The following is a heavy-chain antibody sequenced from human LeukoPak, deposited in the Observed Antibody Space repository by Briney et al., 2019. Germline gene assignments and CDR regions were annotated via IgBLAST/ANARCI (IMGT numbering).Heavy chain of an antibody. CDR1: GGSIRGDY. V-gene: IGHV4-59*01. CDR2: IHYTGST. CDR3: ARGGPSSKYFDL. D-gene: IGHD3-10*01. Sequence: SETLSLTCTISGGSIRGDYWSRIRQPPAKRLEFIGYIHYTGSTDYNPSLKSRITISVDRSKNQFSTKLSSVTAADTAAYCARGGPSSKYFDLWGRGTLVTVSS. J-gene: IGHJ2*01.